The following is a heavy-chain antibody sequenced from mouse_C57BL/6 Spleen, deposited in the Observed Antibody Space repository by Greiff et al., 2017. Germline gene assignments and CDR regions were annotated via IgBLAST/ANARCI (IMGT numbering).Heavy chain of an antibody. CDR1: GFTFSDYY. CDR2: INYDGSST. CDR3: AREGGDGYSWFAY. Sequence: DVHLVESEGGLVQPGSSMKLSCTASGFTFSDYYMAWVRQVPEKGLEWVANINYDGSSTYYLDSLKSRFIISRDNAKNILYLQMSSLKSEDTATYDCAREGGDGYSWFAYWGQGTLVTVSA. V-gene: IGHV5-16*01. D-gene: IGHD2-3*01. J-gene: IGHJ3*01.